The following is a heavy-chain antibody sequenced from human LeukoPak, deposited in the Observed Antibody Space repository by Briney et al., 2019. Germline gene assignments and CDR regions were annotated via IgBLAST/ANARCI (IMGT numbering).Heavy chain of an antibody. D-gene: IGHD3-16*01. V-gene: IGHV3-23*01. Sequence: GGSLRLSCAASVFTFSSYAMSWVRQAPGKGLEWVSAISGSGGSTYYADSVKGRFTISRDNSKNTLYLQMNSLRAEDTAVYYSAKGPGGASHFGYRGEGALVTVSS. CDR1: VFTFSSYA. J-gene: IGHJ4*02. CDR3: AKGPGGASHFGY. CDR2: ISGSGGST.